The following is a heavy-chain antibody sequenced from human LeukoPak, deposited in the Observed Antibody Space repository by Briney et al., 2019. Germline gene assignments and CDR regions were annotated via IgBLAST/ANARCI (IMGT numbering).Heavy chain of an antibody. CDR2: ISGSGGST. CDR3: AKVDYYDSSGYYSTGYYYYGMDV. V-gene: IGHV3-23*01. CDR1: GLTFSSYA. D-gene: IGHD3-22*01. J-gene: IGHJ6*02. Sequence: GGSLRLSCAASGLTFSSYAMSWVRQAPGKGLEWVSAISGSGGSTYYADSVKGRFTISRDNSKNTLYLQMNSLRAEDTAVYYCAKVDYYDSSGYYSTGYYYYGMDVWGQGTTVTVSS.